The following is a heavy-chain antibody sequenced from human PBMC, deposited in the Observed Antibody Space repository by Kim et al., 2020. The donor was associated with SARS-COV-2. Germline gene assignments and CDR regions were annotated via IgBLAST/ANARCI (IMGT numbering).Heavy chain of an antibody. J-gene: IGHJ6*02. CDR3: ARVICSGGSCYPAYYYYSMDV. CDR2: IYHSGST. CDR1: GGSVSSGINY. V-gene: IGHV4-61*01. Sequence: SETLSLTCTVSGGSVSSGINYWSWIRQPPGKGLEWIGYIYHSGSTNSNPSLKSRVTLSVDTSKNQFSLRLSSVTAADTAVYYCARVICSGGSCYPAYYYYSMDVWGQWTTVTVSS. D-gene: IGHD2-15*01.